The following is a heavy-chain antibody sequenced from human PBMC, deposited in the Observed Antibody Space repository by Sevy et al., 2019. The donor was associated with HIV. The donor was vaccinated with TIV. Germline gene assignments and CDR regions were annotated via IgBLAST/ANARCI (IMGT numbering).Heavy chain of an antibody. CDR2: IKQDGSEK. CDR3: ARGGHEYGYISDY. D-gene: IGHD4-17*01. V-gene: IGHV3-7*01. J-gene: IGHJ4*02. Sequence: GGSLRLSCAASGFTFSTYWMSWVRQAPGKGLEWVANIKQDGSEKYYLGSVKGGFTISRDNAKNSLYLQLNTLRAEDTAVYYCARGGHEYGYISDYWGQGTLVTVSS. CDR1: GFTFSTYW.